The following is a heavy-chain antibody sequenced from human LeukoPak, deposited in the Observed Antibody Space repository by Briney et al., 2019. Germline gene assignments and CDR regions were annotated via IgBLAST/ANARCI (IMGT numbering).Heavy chain of an antibody. CDR1: GYSISSGYY. CDR3: AIQATDDYGDLFDY. J-gene: IGHJ4*02. V-gene: IGHV4-38-2*02. CDR2: IYHSGST. D-gene: IGHD4-17*01. Sequence: PSETLSLTCTVSGYSISSGYYWGRIRQPPGKGLEWIGSIYHSGSTYYNPSLKSRVTISVDTSKNQFSLKLSSVTAADTAVYYCAIQATDDYGDLFDYWGQGTLVTVSS.